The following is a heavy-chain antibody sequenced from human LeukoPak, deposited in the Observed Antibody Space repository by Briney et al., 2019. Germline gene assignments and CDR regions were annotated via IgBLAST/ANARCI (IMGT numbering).Heavy chain of an antibody. V-gene: IGHV3-7*03. CDR1: GFSFTNFW. J-gene: IGHJ4*02. CDR3: ASNSRSYGDY. Sequence: GGSLRLSCAVSGFSFTNFWMSWVRQAPGRGLEWVANIHPEGNEKYHVESVKGRFTISRDNTKNLLFLQMNGLRAEDTAVYYCASNSRSYGDYWGQGTLVTVSS. CDR2: IHPEGNEK. D-gene: IGHD1-26*01.